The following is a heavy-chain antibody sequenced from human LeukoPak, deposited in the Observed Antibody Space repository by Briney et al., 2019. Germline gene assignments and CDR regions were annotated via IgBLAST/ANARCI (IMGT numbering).Heavy chain of an antibody. CDR2: IYYSGST. V-gene: IGHV4-31*03. Sequence: SQTLSLTCTVSGGSISSGGYYWSWIRQHPGKGLEWIGYIYYSGSTYYNPSLKSRVTISVDTSKNQFSLKLSSVTAADTAVYYCARARYTQYYYYYMHVWGKGTTVTVSS. CDR1: GGSISSGGYY. CDR3: ARARYTQYYYYYMHV. D-gene: IGHD5-24*01. J-gene: IGHJ6*03.